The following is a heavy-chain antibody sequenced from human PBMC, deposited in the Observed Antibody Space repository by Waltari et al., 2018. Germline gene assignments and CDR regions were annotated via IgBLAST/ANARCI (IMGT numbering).Heavy chain of an antibody. CDR3: ARDPGDY. CDR2: NFTSWST. CDR1: GGPISSYY. Sequence: QVQLQESGPGLVKPSETLSLTCTVSGGPISSYYWSWIRQPAGKGLEWIGRNFTSWSTDYSPSLTRRVTMSVETSKNQFSLKLSSVTAADTAVYYCARDPGDYWGQGTLVTVSS. V-gene: IGHV4-4*07. J-gene: IGHJ4*02.